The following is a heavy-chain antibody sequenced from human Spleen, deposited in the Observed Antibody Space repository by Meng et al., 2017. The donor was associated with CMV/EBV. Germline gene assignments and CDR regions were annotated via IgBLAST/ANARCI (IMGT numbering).Heavy chain of an antibody. J-gene: IGHJ4*02. CDR1: GESVSSNSAA. CDR2: TYYRSKWYN. D-gene: IGHD3-10*01. Sequence: VQPCQAGTCPVKPPHTLPLTCAISGESVSSNSAAWNWIRQSPSRGLEWLGRTYYRSKWYNDYAVSVKSRMTINPDTSKNQFSLQLNSVTPEDTAVYYCARGSGYGSGSYLIDYWGQGTLVTVSS. V-gene: IGHV6-1*01. CDR3: ARGSGYGSGSYLIDY.